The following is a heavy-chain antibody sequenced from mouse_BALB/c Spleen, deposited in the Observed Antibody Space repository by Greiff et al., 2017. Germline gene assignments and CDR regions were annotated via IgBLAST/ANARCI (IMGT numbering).Heavy chain of an antibody. CDR3: TREDYYGSSLFAY. CDR1: GFTFSSYT. Sequence: EVQLVESGGGLVKPGGSLKLSCAASGFTFSSYTMSWVRQTPEKRLEWVATISSGGSYTYYPDSVKGRFTISRDNAKNTLYLQMSSLKSEDTAMYYCTREDYYGSSLFAYWGQGTLVTVSA. J-gene: IGHJ3*01. V-gene: IGHV5-6-4*01. D-gene: IGHD1-1*01. CDR2: ISSGGSYT.